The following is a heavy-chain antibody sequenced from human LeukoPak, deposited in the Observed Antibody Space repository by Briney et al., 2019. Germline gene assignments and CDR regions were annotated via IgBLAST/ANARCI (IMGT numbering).Heavy chain of an antibody. Sequence: PGGSLRLSYAASGFTFSSYAMHWVRQAPGKGLEWVAVISYDGSNKHYADSVKGRFTISRDNSKNTLYLQMNSLRAEDTAVYYCARTTGDDSSGYYSGYFDYWGQGTLVTVSS. J-gene: IGHJ4*02. CDR1: GFTFSSYA. V-gene: IGHV3-30-3*01. CDR2: ISYDGSNK. CDR3: ARTTGDDSSGYYSGYFDY. D-gene: IGHD3-22*01.